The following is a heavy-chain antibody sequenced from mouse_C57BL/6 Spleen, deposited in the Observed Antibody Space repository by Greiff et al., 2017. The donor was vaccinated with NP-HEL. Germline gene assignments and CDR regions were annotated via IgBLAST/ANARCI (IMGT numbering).Heavy chain of an antibody. J-gene: IGHJ2*01. CDR3: TRYDYDGY. Sequence: VQLQESGAELVRPGASVTLSCKASGYTFTDYEMHWVKQTPVHGLEWIGAIDPETGGTAYNQKFKGKAILTADKSSSTAYMELRSLTSEDSAVYYCTRYDYDGYWGQGTTLTVSS. CDR1: GYTFTDYE. V-gene: IGHV1-15*01. CDR2: IDPETGGT. D-gene: IGHD2-4*01.